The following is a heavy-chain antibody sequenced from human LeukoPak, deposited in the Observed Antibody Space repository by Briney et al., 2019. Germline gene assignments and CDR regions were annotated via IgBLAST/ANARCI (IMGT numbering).Heavy chain of an antibody. V-gene: IGHV3-15*01. Sequence: GGSLSLSCAASGFTFNDAWMTWVRQAPGKGVEWVGRIKSKTDGGTTDYAAPVKARFTISRDDSKTTLYLQMNSLKTEDTAVYYWTTTLAVAGTSMGNWGQGTLVTVSS. CDR1: GFTFNDAW. D-gene: IGHD6-19*01. CDR2: IKSKTDGGTT. CDR3: TTTLAVAGTSMGN. J-gene: IGHJ4*02.